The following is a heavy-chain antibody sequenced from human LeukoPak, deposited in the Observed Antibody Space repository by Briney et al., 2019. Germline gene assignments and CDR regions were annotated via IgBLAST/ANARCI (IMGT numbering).Heavy chain of an antibody. CDR2: IYTSGST. V-gene: IGHV4-4*07. CDR3: ARPTDTIVVADAFDI. Sequence: SETLSLTCTVSGVSFSTYYWSWIRQPAGKGLEWIGRIYTSGSTNYNPSLKSRVSISVDTSKKQFSLKLISVTAADTAVYYCARPTDTIVVADAFDIWGQGTMVTV. D-gene: IGHD2-2*01. CDR1: GVSFSTYY. J-gene: IGHJ3*02.